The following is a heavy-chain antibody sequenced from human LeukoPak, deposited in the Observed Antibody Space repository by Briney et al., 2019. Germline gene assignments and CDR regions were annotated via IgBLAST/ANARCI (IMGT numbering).Heavy chain of an antibody. J-gene: IGHJ4*02. CDR3: AKGRYSSAGPGDTLCDN. V-gene: IGHV3-15*01. D-gene: IGHD6-19*01. Sequence: GGSLRLSCAASGFTFSNAWMSWVRQAPGKGLEWVGRIKSKSDSGTTDYAAPVKGRFTISRDNSKNTLYLQMNSLRAEDTAVYYCAKGRYSSAGPGDTLCDNWGQGTLVTVSS. CDR2: IKSKSDSGTT. CDR1: GFTFSNAW.